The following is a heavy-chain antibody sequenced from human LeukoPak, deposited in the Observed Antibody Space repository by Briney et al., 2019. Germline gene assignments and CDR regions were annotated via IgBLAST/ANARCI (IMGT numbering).Heavy chain of an antibody. D-gene: IGHD3-16*01. CDR2: ISGSGDIT. V-gene: IGHV3-23*01. CDR3: AQGGQLRK. J-gene: IGHJ4*02. Sequence: PGGSLRLSCAASGFTFTNYAMTWVRQAPGKGLEWVSAISGSGDITYYADSVKGRFTISRDNSKNTLYLQMNSLRAEDTAVYYCAQGGQLRKGGQGTLVTVSS. CDR1: GFTFTNYA.